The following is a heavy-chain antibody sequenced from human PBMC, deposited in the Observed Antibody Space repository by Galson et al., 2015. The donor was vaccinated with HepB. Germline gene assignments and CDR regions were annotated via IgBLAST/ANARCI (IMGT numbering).Heavy chain of an antibody. CDR3: TSGYDFWSGYRRILYYFDY. Sequence: SLRLSCAASGFTFSGSAMHWVRQASGKGLEWVGRIRSKANSYATAYAASVKGRFTISRDDSKNTAYLQMNSLKTEDTAVYYCTSGYDFWSGYRRILYYFDYWGQGTLVTVSS. D-gene: IGHD3-3*01. J-gene: IGHJ4*02. V-gene: IGHV3-73*01. CDR2: IRSKANSYAT. CDR1: GFTFSGSA.